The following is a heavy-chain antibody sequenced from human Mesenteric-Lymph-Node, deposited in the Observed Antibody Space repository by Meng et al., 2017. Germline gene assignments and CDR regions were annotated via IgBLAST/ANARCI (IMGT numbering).Heavy chain of an antibody. CDR2: IYHSGST. J-gene: IGHJ1*01. CDR1: GYSISSGYY. V-gene: IGHV4-38-2*02. CDR3: ARDLDSSGWFLPSVEF. Sequence: SETLSLTCTVSGYSISSGYYWGWIRQPPGKGLEWIGSIYHSGSTYNKPSLKSRVTISADTSKNQFSLKLSSVTAADTAVYYCARDLDSSGWFLPSVEFWGQGTLVTVSS. D-gene: IGHD6-19*01.